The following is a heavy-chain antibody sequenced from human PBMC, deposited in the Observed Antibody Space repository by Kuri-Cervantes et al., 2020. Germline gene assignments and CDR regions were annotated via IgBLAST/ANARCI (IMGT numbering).Heavy chain of an antibody. Sequence: GRSLRLSCAASGFTFSSYAMSWVRQAPGKGLGWVSAISGSGGSTYYADSVKGRFTISRDNSKNTLYLQMNSLRAEDTAVYYCAVREPRYYYGMDVWGQGTTVTVSS. J-gene: IGHJ6*02. V-gene: IGHV3-23*01. CDR2: ISGSGGST. CDR1: GFTFSSYA. CDR3: AVREPRYYYGMDV.